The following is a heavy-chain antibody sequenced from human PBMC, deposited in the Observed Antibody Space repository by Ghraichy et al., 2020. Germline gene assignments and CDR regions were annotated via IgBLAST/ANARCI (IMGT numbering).Heavy chain of an antibody. Sequence: SVKVSCKASGGTFSSYAISWVRQAPGQGLEWMGGIIPIFGTANYAQKFQGRVTITTDESTSTAYMELSSLRSEDTAVYYCATKVDIVATMSQYGMDVWGQGTTVTVSS. D-gene: IGHD5-12*01. CDR2: IIPIFGTA. V-gene: IGHV1-69*05. J-gene: IGHJ6*02. CDR3: ATKVDIVATMSQYGMDV. CDR1: GGTFSSYA.